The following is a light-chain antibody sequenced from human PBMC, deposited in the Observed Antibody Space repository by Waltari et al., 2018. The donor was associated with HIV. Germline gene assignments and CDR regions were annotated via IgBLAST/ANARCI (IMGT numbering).Light chain of an antibody. CDR1: SSDVGGYTY. J-gene: IGLJ2*01. CDR3: APWDDSLNDLV. V-gene: IGLV2-14*01. Sequence: QSALTQPASVSGSPGQSITISCTGTSSDVGGYTYVSWYQQHPGKAPKLMIYDVSKRPSGVSNRFSGSKSGNTASLTISGLQSEDEADYYCAPWDDSLNDLVFGGGTNLTVL. CDR2: DVS.